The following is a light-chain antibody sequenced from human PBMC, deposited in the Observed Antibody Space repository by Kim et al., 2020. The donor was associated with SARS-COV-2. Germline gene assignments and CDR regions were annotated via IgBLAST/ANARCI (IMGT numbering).Light chain of an antibody. Sequence: DLQMTQSPSFVSASVGDRVTITCRASQSFSNWLAWYQQRPGEAPKLLIYASSSLHRGVPSRFSGSESGTDFTLTISSLQPEDFATYYIQQTNNFPLGFGGGTKVDIK. J-gene: IGKJ4*01. CDR2: ASS. V-gene: IGKV1-12*01. CDR1: QSFSNW. CDR3: QQTNNFPLG.